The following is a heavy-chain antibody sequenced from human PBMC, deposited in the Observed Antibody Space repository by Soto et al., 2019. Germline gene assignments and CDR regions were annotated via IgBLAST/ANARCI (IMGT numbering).Heavy chain of an antibody. J-gene: IGHJ6*02. CDR1: GYSFTSYW. D-gene: IGHD6-6*01. V-gene: IGHV5-51*01. CDR2: IYPGGSDT. Sequence: GESLKISCKGSGYSFTSYWIGWVRQMPGKGLEWMGIIYPGGSDTRYSPSFQGQVTISADKSISTAYLQWSSLKASDTAMYYCARHGRSSSSAYYYYGMDVWGQGTTVTVSS. CDR3: ARHGRSSSSAYYYYGMDV.